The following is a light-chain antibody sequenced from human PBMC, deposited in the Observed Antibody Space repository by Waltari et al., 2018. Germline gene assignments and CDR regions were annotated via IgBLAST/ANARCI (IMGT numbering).Light chain of an antibody. V-gene: IGLV3-1*01. Sequence: SYDLTQPPSVSVSPGQTASITCSGDKLGYKTACWYQQKPGQSPVLFIYEDNKRPSGIPERFSGSNSGNTATLTISGIQAMDEADYYCQTWDSSILLFGGGTTLTVL. CDR2: EDN. J-gene: IGLJ2*01. CDR1: KLGYKT. CDR3: QTWDSSILL.